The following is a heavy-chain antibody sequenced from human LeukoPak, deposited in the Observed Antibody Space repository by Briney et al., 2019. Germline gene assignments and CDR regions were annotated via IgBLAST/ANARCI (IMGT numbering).Heavy chain of an antibody. CDR1: GYTFTSYG. Sequence: ASVKVSCKASGYTFTSYGISWVRQAPGQGLEWMGWISAYNGNTNYAQKLQGRVTMTTDTSTSTAYMELRSLRSDDTAVYYCARDSSGWWENWFDPWGQGTLVTVSS. D-gene: IGHD6-19*01. CDR3: ARDSSGWWENWFDP. J-gene: IGHJ5*02. CDR2: ISAYNGNT. V-gene: IGHV1-18*01.